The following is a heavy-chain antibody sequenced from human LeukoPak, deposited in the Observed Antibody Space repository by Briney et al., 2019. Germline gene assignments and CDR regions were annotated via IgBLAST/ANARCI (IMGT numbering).Heavy chain of an antibody. CDR3: AKDPCSSTSCPEVNWFDP. Sequence: PGGSLRLSCAASGFTFSSYAMSWVRQAPGKGLEWVSAISGSGGSTYYADPVRGRFTISRDNSKNTLYLQMNSLRAEDTAVYYCAKDPCSSTSCPEVNWFDPWGQGTLVTVSS. V-gene: IGHV3-23*01. CDR2: ISGSGGST. D-gene: IGHD2-2*01. J-gene: IGHJ5*02. CDR1: GFTFSSYA.